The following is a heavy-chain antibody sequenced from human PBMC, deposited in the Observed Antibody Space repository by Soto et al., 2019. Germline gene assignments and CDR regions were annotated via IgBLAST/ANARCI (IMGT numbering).Heavy chain of an antibody. CDR1: GYTFTSYG. Sequence: QVQLVQSGAEVKKPGASVKVSCKASGYTFTSYGISWVRQAPGQGLEWMGWISAYNGNTNYAQKLQGRVTMTTDTCTSTAYIELRSLRSDDTSVYYCARGDCSSTRCLRHYYYYGMDVWGQGTTVTVSS. J-gene: IGHJ6*02. V-gene: IGHV1-18*01. CDR3: ARGDCSSTRCLRHYYYYGMDV. CDR2: ISAYNGNT. D-gene: IGHD2-2*01.